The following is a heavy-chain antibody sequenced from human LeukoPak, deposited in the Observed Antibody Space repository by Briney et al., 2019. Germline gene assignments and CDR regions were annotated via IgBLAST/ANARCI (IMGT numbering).Heavy chain of an antibody. CDR1: GGSISSFS. J-gene: IGHJ6*03. V-gene: IGHV4-4*09. D-gene: IGHD3-3*01. Sequence: SETLSLTCTVSGGSISSFSWSWVRQPPGKGLEWIGHIYTSGNTNYNPSLKSRVTISVDTSQNHFSLKLSSVIAADTAVYYCARLSSGYYDFWSGSYRKSYYYYMDVWGKETTVTVSS. CDR3: ARLSSGYYDFWSGSYRKSYYYYMDV. CDR2: IYTSGNT.